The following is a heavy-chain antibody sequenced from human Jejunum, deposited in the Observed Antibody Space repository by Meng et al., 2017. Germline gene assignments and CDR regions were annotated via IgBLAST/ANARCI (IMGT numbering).Heavy chain of an antibody. CDR3: AKASQSKNNYYGMDV. V-gene: IGHV3-43D*03. Sequence: GESLKISCAASGFTFDEYARHWVRQAPGKGLEWVSLISWNGGSTYYADSVKGRFTISRDNSKNSLYLQMYGLRAADSALYYCAKASQSKNNYYGMDVWGQGTTVTVSS. J-gene: IGHJ6*02. D-gene: IGHD4-11*01. CDR2: ISWNGGST. CDR1: GFTFDEYA.